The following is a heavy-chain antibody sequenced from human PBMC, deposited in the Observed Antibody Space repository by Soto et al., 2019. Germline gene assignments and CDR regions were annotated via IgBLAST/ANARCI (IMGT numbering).Heavy chain of an antibody. Sequence: QVQLQESGPGLVKPSQTLSLTCTVSGGSISSGDYYWSWIRQPPGKGLEWIGYIYYSGSTYYNPSLKSRVTISVDTSKNQFSLKLSSVTAADTAVYYCAREDYGDYARAPYFDYWGQGTLVTVSS. CDR3: AREDYGDYARAPYFDY. J-gene: IGHJ4*02. CDR1: GGSISSGDYY. V-gene: IGHV4-30-4*01. D-gene: IGHD4-17*01. CDR2: IYYSGST.